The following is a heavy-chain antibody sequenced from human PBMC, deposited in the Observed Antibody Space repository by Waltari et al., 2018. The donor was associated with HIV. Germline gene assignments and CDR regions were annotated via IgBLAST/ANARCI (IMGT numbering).Heavy chain of an antibody. J-gene: IGHJ4*02. V-gene: IGHV3-48*04. CDR3: ARARGYSYGYEDY. D-gene: IGHD5-18*01. CDR1: GFSFISYS. CDR2: ISNSGNTI. Sequence: EVQLVESGGDLVQPGGSLRLSCAASGFSFISYSMNWVRQAPGKGLEWISYISNSGNTINYADSVKGRFTSSRDNAKNSLSLQMHSLRAEDTDVYYCARARGYSYGYEDYWGQGALVTVSS.